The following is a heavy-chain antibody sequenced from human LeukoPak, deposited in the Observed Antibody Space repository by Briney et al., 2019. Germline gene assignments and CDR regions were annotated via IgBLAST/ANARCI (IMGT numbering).Heavy chain of an antibody. J-gene: IGHJ4*02. CDR1: GSSFTTFD. D-gene: IGHD6-13*01. Sequence: ASVKVSCAASGSSFTTFDINWVRLAAGLGLEWRGWMVPNSGNTGNAQKFQGPVTMTRNTSISTAYMELTSLTSEDTAVYFCARIAAPGNMRLNFWGQGTLVTVPS. V-gene: IGHV1-8*01. CDR2: MVPNSGNT. CDR3: ARIAAPGNMRLNF.